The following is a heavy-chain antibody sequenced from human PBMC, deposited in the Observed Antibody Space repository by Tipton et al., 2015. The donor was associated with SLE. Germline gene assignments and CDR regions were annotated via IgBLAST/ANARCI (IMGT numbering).Heavy chain of an antibody. CDR3: ARVRQDMDV. CDR2: ISSSGSTI. Sequence: SLRLSCAASGFTFSNAWMSWVRQAPGKGLEWVSYISSSGSTIYYADSVKGRFTISRDNAKNSLYLQMNSLRAEDTAVYYCARVRQDMDVWGKGTTVTVSS. J-gene: IGHJ6*04. CDR1: GFTFSNAW. V-gene: IGHV3-11*04. D-gene: IGHD6-25*01.